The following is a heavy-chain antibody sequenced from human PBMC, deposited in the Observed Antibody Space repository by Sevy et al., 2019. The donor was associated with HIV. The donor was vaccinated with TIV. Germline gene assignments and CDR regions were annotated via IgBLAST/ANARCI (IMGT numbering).Heavy chain of an antibody. V-gene: IGHV4-59*01. CDR2: IYYSGST. CDR3: ARSRSSGRYYNYYDAFDI. CDR1: GGSISSYY. D-gene: IGHD3-10*01. Sequence: SETLSLTCTVSGGSISSYYWSWIRQPPGKGLEWIGYIYYSGSTNYNPSLKSRVTISVDTSKNQFSLKLSSVTAADTAVYYCARSRSSGRYYNYYDAFDIWGQGTMVTVSS. J-gene: IGHJ3*02.